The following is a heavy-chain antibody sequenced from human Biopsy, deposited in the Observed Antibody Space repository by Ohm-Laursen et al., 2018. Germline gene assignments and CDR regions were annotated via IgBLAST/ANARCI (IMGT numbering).Heavy chain of an antibody. D-gene: IGHD4-17*01. Sequence: TQTLTLICSVSGFSLSNGRMGVSWIRQPPGKALEWLAHIFSHDEKAYSTSLKSRLTISKDTSKSQVVLTMTNLDPVDTATYYCARILGSTVTTYSAMDVWGQGTTVTVSS. CDR3: ARILGSTVTTYSAMDV. J-gene: IGHJ6*02. CDR1: GFSLSNGRMG. V-gene: IGHV2-26*01. CDR2: IFSHDEK.